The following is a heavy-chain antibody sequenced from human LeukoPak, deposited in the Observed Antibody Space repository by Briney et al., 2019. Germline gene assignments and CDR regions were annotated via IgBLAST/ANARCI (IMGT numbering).Heavy chain of an antibody. V-gene: IGHV4-34*01. Sequence: SETLSLTCAVYGGSFSGYYWSWIRQPPGKGLEWTGEINHSGSTNYNPSLKSRVTISVDTSKNQFSLKLSSVTAADTAVYYCARAFRPYSSSWYDGAGAFDIWGQGTMVTVSS. CDR1: GGSFSGYY. J-gene: IGHJ3*02. CDR3: ARAFRPYSSSWYDGAGAFDI. D-gene: IGHD6-13*01. CDR2: INHSGST.